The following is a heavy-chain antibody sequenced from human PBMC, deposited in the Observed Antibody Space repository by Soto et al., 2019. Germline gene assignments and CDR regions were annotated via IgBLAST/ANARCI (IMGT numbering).Heavy chain of an antibody. D-gene: IGHD6-13*01. J-gene: IGHJ4*02. V-gene: IGHV3-23*01. CDR2: ISGSGGST. Sequence: GGSLRLSCAASGFTFSSFAMSWVRQAPGKGLDWVSAISGSGGSTYSADSVKGRFTISRDNSKNTLYLQMSSLRAEDTAVYYCARGFSAGKGSPPDFGGQGSLVTVSS. CDR3: ARGFSAGKGSPPDF. CDR1: GFTFSSFA.